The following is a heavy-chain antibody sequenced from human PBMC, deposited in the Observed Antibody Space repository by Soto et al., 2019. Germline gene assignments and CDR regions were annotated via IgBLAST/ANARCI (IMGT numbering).Heavy chain of an antibody. CDR1: GGSISSYY. Sequence: QVQLQESGPGLVKPSETLSLTCTVSGGSISSYYWSWIRQPPGKGLEWIGYIYYSGSTNYSPSLKSRVTISVDTSKNQFSLKLSSVNAADTAVYYCAREAEGAAAGDDAFDIWGQGTMVTVSS. CDR3: AREAEGAAAGDDAFDI. D-gene: IGHD6-13*01. CDR2: IYYSGST. J-gene: IGHJ3*02. V-gene: IGHV4-59*01.